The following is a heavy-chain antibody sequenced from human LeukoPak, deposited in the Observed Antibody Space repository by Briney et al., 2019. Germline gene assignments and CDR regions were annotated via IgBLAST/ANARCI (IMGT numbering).Heavy chain of an antibody. CDR3: ARVTGYMIEDYFDY. V-gene: IGHV4-59*01. CDR1: GGSISSYY. CDR2: IYYSGST. D-gene: IGHD3-22*01. Sequence: SETLSLTCTVSGGSISSYYWSWIRQPPGKGLEWIGYIYYSGSTNYNPSLKSRVTISVDTSKNQFSLRLSSMTAADTAVYYCARVTGYMIEDYFDYWGQGTLVTVSS. J-gene: IGHJ4*02.